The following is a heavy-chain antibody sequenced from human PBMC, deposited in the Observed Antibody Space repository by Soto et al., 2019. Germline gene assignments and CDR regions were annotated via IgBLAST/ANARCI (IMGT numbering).Heavy chain of an antibody. J-gene: IGHJ6*02. D-gene: IGHD1-26*01. CDR2: ISGSGGNA. CDR3: AKDGASGSYPPYYYYGMDV. Sequence: EVQLLASGGGLVLPGGSLRLSCAASGFTFSSYAMSWVRQAPGKGLEWVSTISGSGGNAYYADSVKGRSTISRDNSKNTLQLQMNSLRADDTAVYYCAKDGASGSYPPYYYYGMDVRGQGTTVTVS. CDR1: GFTFSSYA. V-gene: IGHV3-23*01.